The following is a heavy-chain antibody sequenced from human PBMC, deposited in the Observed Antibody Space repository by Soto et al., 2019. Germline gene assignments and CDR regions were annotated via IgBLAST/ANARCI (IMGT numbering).Heavy chain of an antibody. CDR1: GGSFSAYY. V-gene: IGHV4-34*01. J-gene: IGHJ4*02. Sequence: SETLSLTCGVYGGSFSAYYWSWIRQPPGQGLEWLGEINHSGGTNYNPSLKSRVTMSVDTSKNHFSLNLSSVTAADTAVYYCARGHYDLWSGYRPRGHFDYWGQGAMVTVSS. CDR2: INHSGGT. D-gene: IGHD3-3*01. CDR3: ARGHYDLWSGYRPRGHFDY.